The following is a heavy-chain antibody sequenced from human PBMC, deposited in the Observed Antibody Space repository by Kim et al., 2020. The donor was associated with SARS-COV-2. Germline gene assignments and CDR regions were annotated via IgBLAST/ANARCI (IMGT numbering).Heavy chain of an antibody. J-gene: IGHJ4*02. D-gene: IGHD4-17*01. CDR1: GYTFTSYG. Sequence: ASVKVSCKASGYTFTSYGISWVRQAPGQGLEWLGWVGAYNGDTNYAQNLQGRVTLTTDTSTSTAFLELRSLRSDDTALYFCARDRGYGDDTFDYWGQGT. V-gene: IGHV1-18*01. CDR2: VGAYNGDT. CDR3: ARDRGYGDDTFDY.